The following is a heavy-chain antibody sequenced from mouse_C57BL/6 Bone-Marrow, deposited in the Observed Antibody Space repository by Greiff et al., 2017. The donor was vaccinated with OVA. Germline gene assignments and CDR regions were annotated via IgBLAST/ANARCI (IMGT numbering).Heavy chain of an antibody. CDR1: GFTFSSYG. J-gene: IGHJ3*01. CDR2: LSSGGSYT. CDR3: ARHRYGYDGAY. Sequence: EVKLMESGGDLVKPGGSLKLSCAASGFTFSSYGMSWVRQTPDKRLEWVATLSSGGSYTYYPDSVKGRFPISRDNAKNTLYLQMSSLKSEDTAMYYCARHRYGYDGAYWGQGTLVTVSA. D-gene: IGHD2-2*01. V-gene: IGHV5-6*01.